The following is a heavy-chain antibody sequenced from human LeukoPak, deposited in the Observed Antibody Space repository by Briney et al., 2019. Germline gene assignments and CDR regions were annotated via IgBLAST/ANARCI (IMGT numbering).Heavy chain of an antibody. D-gene: IGHD1-26*01. Sequence: SETLSLTCTVSGGSISSSSYYWGWIRQPPGKGLEWIGYIYYSGTTKYNPSLKSRVTISVDMSMNQFSLKLRSVTAADTAVYYCARERDSGSTFDYWGQGTLVTVSP. CDR2: IYYSGTT. CDR1: GGSISSSSYY. J-gene: IGHJ4*02. V-gene: IGHV4-61*05. CDR3: ARERDSGSTFDY.